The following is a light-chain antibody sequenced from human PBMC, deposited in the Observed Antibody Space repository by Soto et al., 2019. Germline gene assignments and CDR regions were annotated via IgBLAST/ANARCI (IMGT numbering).Light chain of an antibody. V-gene: IGKV3-11*01. J-gene: IGKJ1*01. CDR1: QSVRSY. CDR2: DAS. CDR3: QQRTNWPRK. Sequence: EIVLTQSPATLSLSPGERATLSCRASQSVRSYLAWYQQKPGQAPRLLIYDASNRATGIPARFSGSGSGTDFTLTISSLEPEDLAVYYCQQRTNWPRKFGQGTKVDIK.